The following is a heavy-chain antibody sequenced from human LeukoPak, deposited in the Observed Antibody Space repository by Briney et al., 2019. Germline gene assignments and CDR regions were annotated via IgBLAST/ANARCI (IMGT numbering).Heavy chain of an antibody. D-gene: IGHD1-14*01. CDR1: GGSISSGDYY. CDR2: IYYSGST. CDR3: ARVSESGGGDY. Sequence: SETLSLTCTVSGGSISSGDYYWRWIRQPPGKGLEWIGYIYYSGSTYYNPSLKSRVTISVDTSKNQFSLKLSSVTAADTAVYYCARVSESGGGDYWGQGTLVTVSS. V-gene: IGHV4-30-4*01. J-gene: IGHJ4*02.